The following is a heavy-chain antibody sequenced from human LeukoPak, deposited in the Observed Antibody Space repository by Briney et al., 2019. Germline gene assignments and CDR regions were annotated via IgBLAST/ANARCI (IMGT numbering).Heavy chain of an antibody. Sequence: SETLSLTCAVYGGSFRGYYWSWTRQPPGKGLEWIGEISHSGSTNHNPSLKSRVTISEDTSKSQFSLKLSAVTAADTALYYCARGGIATPGVGGYFDYWGQGIFVTVSS. D-gene: IGHD6-13*01. V-gene: IGHV4-34*01. CDR3: ARGGIATPGVGGYFDY. CDR2: ISHSGST. CDR1: GGSFRGYY. J-gene: IGHJ4*02.